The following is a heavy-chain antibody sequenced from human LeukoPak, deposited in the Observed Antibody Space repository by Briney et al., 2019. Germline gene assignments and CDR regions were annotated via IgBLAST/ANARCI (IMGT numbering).Heavy chain of an antibody. CDR1: GYAFSAYY. J-gene: IGHJ4*02. D-gene: IGHD6-19*01. V-gene: IGHV1-2*02. CDR3: ARGVAVAGGNFDY. CDR2: LNPQTGDT. Sequence: ASVKVSCKASGYAFSAYYMHWVRQAPGQGLEWMGWLNPQTGDTHFAQKFQGRVTMTRDTSISTAYMELSRLRSDDTAVYYCARGVAVAGGNFDYWGQGTLVTVSS.